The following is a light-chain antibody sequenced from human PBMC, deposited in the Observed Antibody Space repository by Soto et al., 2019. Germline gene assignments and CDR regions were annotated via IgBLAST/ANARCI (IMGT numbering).Light chain of an antibody. Sequence: EIVLTQSPGTLSLSPGERATLSCRASQSVSSNYLAWYQRKPGQAPRLLLYGASNRATGIPNRVSGSGSGTDFTLTITRLEPEDFVVYYCQQYGRSPPTFGQGTKVEI. CDR2: GAS. J-gene: IGKJ1*01. V-gene: IGKV3-20*01. CDR1: QSVSSNY. CDR3: QQYGRSPPT.